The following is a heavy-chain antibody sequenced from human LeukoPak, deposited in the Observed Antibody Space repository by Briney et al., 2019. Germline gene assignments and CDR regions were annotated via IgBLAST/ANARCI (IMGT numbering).Heavy chain of an antibody. D-gene: IGHD2-15*01. V-gene: IGHV3-30*04. CDR3: ARDRDIVVVVAALMGYYFDY. J-gene: IGHJ4*02. CDR2: ISYDGSNK. Sequence: GGSLRLSCAASGFTFSSYAMHWVRQAPGKGLEWVAVISYDGSNKYYADSVKGRFTISRDNSKNTLYLQMNSLRAEDTAVYCCARDRDIVVVVAALMGYYFDYWGQGTLVTVSS. CDR1: GFTFSSYA.